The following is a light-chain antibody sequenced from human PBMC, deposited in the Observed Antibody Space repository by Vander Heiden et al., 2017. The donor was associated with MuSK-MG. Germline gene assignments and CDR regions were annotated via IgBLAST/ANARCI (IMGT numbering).Light chain of an antibody. Sequence: EIVMTPSPATLSVSPGGRATLSCRPSPSVSSNLAWYQQQPGQAPRLLIYGASTRATGIPARFSGSGSGKEFTLTISRLQSEDVAVYCCQQYNNWWTFGQGTKVEIK. V-gene: IGKV3-15*01. J-gene: IGKJ1*01. CDR2: GAS. CDR3: QQYNNWWT. CDR1: PSVSSN.